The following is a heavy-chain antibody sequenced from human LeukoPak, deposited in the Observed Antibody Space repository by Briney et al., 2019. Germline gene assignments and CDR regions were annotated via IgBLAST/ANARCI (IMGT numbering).Heavy chain of an antibody. Sequence: GGSLRLSCTASGFTFGDYAMSWFRQAPGKGLEWVSGISGSGGSIHYADSVKGRFTISRDNSKNTLYLQMNSLRAEDTAVYYCAKGDGDYWYFDLWGRGTLVTVSS. J-gene: IGHJ2*01. CDR3: AKGDGDYWYFDL. CDR1: GFTFGDYA. CDR2: ISGSGGSI. V-gene: IGHV3-23*01. D-gene: IGHD4-17*01.